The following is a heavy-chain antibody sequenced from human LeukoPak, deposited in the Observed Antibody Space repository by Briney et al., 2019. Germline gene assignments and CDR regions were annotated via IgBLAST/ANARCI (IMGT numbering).Heavy chain of an antibody. CDR3: ARLVTEYGDYATYYYYYMDV. V-gene: IGHV4-59*08. Sequence: PSETLSLTCTVSGDSISSYYCSWIRQPPGKGLEWIGYIYYSGSTSYNPSLKSRVTISVDTSKNQFSLKLSSVTAADTAVYYCARLVTEYGDYATYYYYYMDVWGKGTTVTISS. CDR1: GDSISSYY. CDR2: IYYSGST. D-gene: IGHD4-17*01. J-gene: IGHJ6*03.